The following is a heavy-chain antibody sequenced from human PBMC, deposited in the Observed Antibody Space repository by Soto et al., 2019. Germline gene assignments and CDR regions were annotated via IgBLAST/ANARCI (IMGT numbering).Heavy chain of an antibody. V-gene: IGHV3-30-3*01. D-gene: IGHD2-15*01. J-gene: IGHJ3*02. CDR2: ISYDGSNK. Sequence: QVQLVESGGGVVQPGRSLRLSCAASGFTFSSYAMHWVRQAPGKGLEWVAVISYDGSNKYYADSVKGRFTISRDNXKXTXXLQMNSLRAEDTAVYYCASPYCSGGSCYQTDAFDIWGQGTMVTVSS. CDR3: ASPYCSGGSCYQTDAFDI. CDR1: GFTFSSYA.